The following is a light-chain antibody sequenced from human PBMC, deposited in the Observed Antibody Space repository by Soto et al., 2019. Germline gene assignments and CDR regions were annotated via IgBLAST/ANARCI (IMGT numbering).Light chain of an antibody. V-gene: IGLV1-51*01. Sequence: QSGLAHPAPMSAAPGQRVTISCSGSSSTIRGNSVSWYQQLPGTAHKLLIYDDDKRHSGIPDRFSGSKSGASATLGITGFQPGDEADYYCGSWDSSLSAYVFGTGTKVTVL. CDR1: SSTIRGNS. CDR3: GSWDSSLSAYV. J-gene: IGLJ1*01. CDR2: DDD.